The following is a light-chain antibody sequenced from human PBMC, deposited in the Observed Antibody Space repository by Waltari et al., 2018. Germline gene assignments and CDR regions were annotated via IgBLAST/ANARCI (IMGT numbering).Light chain of an antibody. Sequence: DIQMTQSPSSLSTSVGDRVTITCRASQGINNHLAWFQQKPGKAPKSLSYAASSLQSGVPSKFGGGGSGTDFTRTISNLPPEDFGTYYFQQYDSYPLTFGQGTKVEIK. CDR3: QQYDSYPLT. V-gene: IGKV1-16*02. CDR2: AAS. CDR1: QGINNH. J-gene: IGKJ1*01.